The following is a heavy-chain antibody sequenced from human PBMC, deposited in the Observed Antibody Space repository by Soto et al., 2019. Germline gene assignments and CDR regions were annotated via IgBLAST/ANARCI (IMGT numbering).Heavy chain of an antibody. Sequence: GGSLRLSCAASGFTFSSYAISWVRQAPGKGLEWVSAISGSGGSTYYADSVKGRFTISRDNSKNTLYLQMNSLRAEDTAVYYCAKSTMIVVVPPGIPDDWGQGTLVTVS. V-gene: IGHV3-23*01. CDR1: GFTFSSYA. CDR3: AKSTMIVVVPPGIPDD. J-gene: IGHJ4*02. D-gene: IGHD3-22*01. CDR2: ISGSGGST.